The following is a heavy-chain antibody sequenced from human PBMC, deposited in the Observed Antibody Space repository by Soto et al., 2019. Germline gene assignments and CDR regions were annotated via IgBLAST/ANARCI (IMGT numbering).Heavy chain of an antibody. J-gene: IGHJ4*02. Sequence: SETLSLTCTVSGASITGSSYCSWIRQPAGKGLEWIGRFSLSGTTNYNPPLRGRVTMSADVSKNQFSLRLTSVTAADTALYYCARGMTPLGAPAWYYFDSWGQGTLVTVSS. CDR3: ARGMTPLGAPAWYYFDS. V-gene: IGHV4-4*07. CDR2: FSLSGTT. CDR1: GASITGSSY. D-gene: IGHD2-15*01.